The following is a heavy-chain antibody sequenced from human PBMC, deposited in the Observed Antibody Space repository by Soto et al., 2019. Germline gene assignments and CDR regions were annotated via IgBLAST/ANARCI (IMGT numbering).Heavy chain of an antibody. CDR2: IIPVFGTA. Sequence: QVQLVQSGAEVKKPGSSVKVSCKASGGSLSNYGISWVRQAPGQGLEWMGGIIPVFGTANYAQKFQGRVTITADESTSIVYMDVTSLRSEDTAVYYCARGDATKIVVTTYYAMDVWGQGTPGTVSS. V-gene: IGHV1-69*12. CDR1: GGSLSNYG. J-gene: IGHJ6*02. CDR3: ARGDATKIVVTTYYAMDV. D-gene: IGHD3-9*01.